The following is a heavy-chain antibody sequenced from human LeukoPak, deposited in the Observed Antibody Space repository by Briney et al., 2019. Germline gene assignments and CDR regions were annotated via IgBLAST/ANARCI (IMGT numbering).Heavy chain of an antibody. CDR3: ASGYCSGGSCYRAEYFQH. CDR1: GGSISSYY. CDR2: IYYSGST. Sequence: SETLSPTCTVSGGSISSYYWSWIRQPPGKGLEWIGYIYYSGSTNYNPSLKSRVTISVDTSKNQFSLKLSSVTAADTAVYYCASGYCSGGSCYRAEYFQHWGQGTLVTVSS. D-gene: IGHD2-15*01. J-gene: IGHJ1*01. V-gene: IGHV4-59*08.